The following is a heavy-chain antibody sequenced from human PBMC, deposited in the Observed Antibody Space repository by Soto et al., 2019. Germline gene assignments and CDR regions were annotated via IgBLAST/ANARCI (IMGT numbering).Heavy chain of an antibody. CDR3: ARESEDLSSNLDY. CDR2: ISSTTNYI. V-gene: IGHV3-21*06. Sequence: GGSLRLSCAASGFTFTRYSMNWVRQAPGKGLEWVASISSTTNYIYYGESLKGRLTISRDNAKNSMYLQMNTLRAEDTAVYYCARESEDLSSNLDYWGQGTRVTVPQ. J-gene: IGHJ4*02. CDR1: GFTFTRYS.